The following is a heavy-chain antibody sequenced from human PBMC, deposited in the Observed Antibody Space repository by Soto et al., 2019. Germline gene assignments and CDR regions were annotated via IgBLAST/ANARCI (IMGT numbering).Heavy chain of an antibody. Sequence: TLSLTCAGSGGSISSGNWWSWVRQPPGKGLEWIGEIYRSGSTNYNPSLKSRVTISVDKSKNQFSLKLSSVTAADTAVYYCARAREVAAAGTPYYYYYGMYVWGQGTTVTVSS. V-gene: IGHV4-4*02. J-gene: IGHJ6*02. CDR2: IYRSGST. D-gene: IGHD6-13*01. CDR1: GGSISSGNW. CDR3: ARAREVAAAGTPYYYYYGMYV.